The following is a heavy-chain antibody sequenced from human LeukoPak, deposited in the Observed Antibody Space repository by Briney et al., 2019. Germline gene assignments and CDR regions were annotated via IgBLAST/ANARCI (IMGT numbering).Heavy chain of an antibody. CDR3: AQIDGASATAY. CDR2: IYSGGAT. V-gene: IGHV3-53*01. J-gene: IGHJ4*02. Sequence: GGSLRLSCAASGFTVSNNYLSWVRQAPGKGPEWVSVIYSGGATHYADSVKGRFTISRDNSKNTVYLQMSGLRAEDTAIYYCAQIDGASATAYWGQGTLVTVSS. CDR1: GFTVSNNY. D-gene: IGHD4/OR15-4a*01.